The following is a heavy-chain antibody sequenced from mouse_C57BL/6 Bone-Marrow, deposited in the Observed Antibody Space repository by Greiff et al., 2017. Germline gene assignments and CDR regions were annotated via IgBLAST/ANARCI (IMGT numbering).Heavy chain of an antibody. CDR1: GFNIQDYY. D-gene: IGHD5-2*01. J-gene: IGHJ3*01. CDR3: ASQNTDPGFAY. Sequence: EVKLMESGAELVKPGASVKLSCTASGFNIQDYYMHWVKQRTEQGLEWIGRIDPEDGDIKYAPKFQGKATITADPSSNTAFLQLSSLTSEDTTVYYGASQNTDPGFAYWGQGTLVTVSA. CDR2: IDPEDGDI. V-gene: IGHV14-2*01.